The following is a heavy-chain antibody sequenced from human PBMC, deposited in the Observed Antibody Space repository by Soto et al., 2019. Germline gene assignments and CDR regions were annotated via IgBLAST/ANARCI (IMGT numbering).Heavy chain of an antibody. CDR1: GFTFSSYA. D-gene: IGHD3-22*01. CDR2: ISGSGGST. Sequence: GGSLRLSCAASGFTFSSYAMSWVRQAPGKGREWVSAISGSGGSTYYADSVKGRFTISRDNSKNTLYLQMNSLRAEDPAVYYCAKGMGFGIDYYDSSGYPDYWGQGTLVT. J-gene: IGHJ4*02. CDR3: AKGMGFGIDYYDSSGYPDY. V-gene: IGHV3-23*01.